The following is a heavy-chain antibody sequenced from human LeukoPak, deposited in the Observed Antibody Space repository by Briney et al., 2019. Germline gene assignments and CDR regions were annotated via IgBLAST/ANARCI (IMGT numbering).Heavy chain of an antibody. V-gene: IGHV3-21*01. CDR1: GFTFSSYS. J-gene: IGHJ4*02. CDR2: ISSSSNYI. Sequence: GGSLRLSCAASGFTFSSYSMNWVRQAPGKGLEWVSSISSSSNYIYHADSVKGRFTISRDNAKNSLYLHMNSLRAEDTAVYYCARNHYALPPDYWGQGTLVTVSS. CDR3: ARNHYALPPDY. D-gene: IGHD2-2*01.